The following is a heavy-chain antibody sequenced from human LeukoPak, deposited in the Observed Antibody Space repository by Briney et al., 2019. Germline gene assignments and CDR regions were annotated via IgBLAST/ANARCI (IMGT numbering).Heavy chain of an antibody. J-gene: IGHJ5*01. CDR1: GFIFNIYA. CDR2: IASISDGT. D-gene: IGHD3-10*01. Sequence: GGSLRLSCAASGFIFNIYAMSWVRQAPGEGLEWVSSIASISDGTFYADSVKGRFTISRDNAKSTLYLQMNSLRAEDTALYYCVKDRPNYFGWNGHYYTRNGDSWGQGTLVTVSS. V-gene: IGHV3-23*01. CDR3: VKDRPNYFGWNGHYYTRNGDS.